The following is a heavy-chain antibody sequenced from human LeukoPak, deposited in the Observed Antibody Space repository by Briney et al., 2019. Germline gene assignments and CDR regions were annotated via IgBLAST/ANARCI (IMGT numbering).Heavy chain of an antibody. Sequence: GRSLRLSCAASGFTFSSYAMHWVRQAPGKGLEWVAVISYDGSNKYYADSVKGRFTISRDNSKNTLYLQMNSLRAEDTAVYYCARDGAFCSGGSCIYYYYYYGMDVWGQGTTVTVSS. CDR1: GFTFSSYA. V-gene: IGHV3-30-3*01. J-gene: IGHJ6*02. CDR2: ISYDGSNK. D-gene: IGHD2-15*01. CDR3: ARDGAFCSGGSCIYYYYYYGMDV.